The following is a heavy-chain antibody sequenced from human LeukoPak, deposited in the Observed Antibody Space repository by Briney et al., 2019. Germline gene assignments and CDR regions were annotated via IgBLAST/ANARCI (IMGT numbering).Heavy chain of an antibody. CDR1: GYTFTDYY. D-gene: IGHD1-26*01. Sequence: ASVKVSFKASGYTFTDYYMNWVRQAPGQGLEWMGWISPNSGGTNYAQKSQGRVTMTRDTSITTAYMELSSLRSDDTAMYYCTRALGSDYWGQGTLVTVSS. CDR2: ISPNSGGT. V-gene: IGHV1-2*02. J-gene: IGHJ4*02. CDR3: TRALGSDY.